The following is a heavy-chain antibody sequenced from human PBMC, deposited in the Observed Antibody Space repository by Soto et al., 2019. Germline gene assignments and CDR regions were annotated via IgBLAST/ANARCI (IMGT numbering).Heavy chain of an antibody. Sequence: QVQLQQWGAGLLKPSETLSLTCAVYGGSFSGYYWSWIRQPPGKGLEWIGEINHSGSTNYNPSLKSRVTISVDTSKNQFSLKLSSVTAADTAVYYCARGKGVRGVPPSAFDIWGQGTMVTVSS. CDR1: GGSFSGYY. CDR2: INHSGST. D-gene: IGHD3-10*01. V-gene: IGHV4-34*01. J-gene: IGHJ3*02. CDR3: ARGKGVRGVPPSAFDI.